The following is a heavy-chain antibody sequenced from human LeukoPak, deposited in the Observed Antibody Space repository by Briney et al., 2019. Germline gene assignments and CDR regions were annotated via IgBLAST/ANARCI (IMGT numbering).Heavy chain of an antibody. V-gene: IGHV1-8*01. Sequence: GASVNVSCKASVYTFTSYDINWVRQATGQGLEWMGWMNPNSGNTGYAQKFQGRVTMTRNTSISTAYMELSSLRSEDTAVYYCARLHSSGWYGGDAFDIWGQGTMVTVSS. CDR1: VYTFTSYD. J-gene: IGHJ3*02. D-gene: IGHD6-19*01. CDR3: ARLHSSGWYGGDAFDI. CDR2: MNPNSGNT.